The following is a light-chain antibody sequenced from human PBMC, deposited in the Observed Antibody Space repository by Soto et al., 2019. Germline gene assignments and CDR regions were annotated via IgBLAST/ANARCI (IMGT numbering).Light chain of an antibody. CDR3: QQYNNWWT. J-gene: IGKJ1*01. V-gene: IGKV3-11*01. CDR1: QSVSSY. Sequence: EIVLTQSPATLSLSPGERATLSCRASQSVSSYLAWYQQKPGQAPRLLIYDASNRATGIPARFSGSGSGTEFTLTISSLQSEDFAFYYCQQYNNWWTFGQGTKVDIK. CDR2: DAS.